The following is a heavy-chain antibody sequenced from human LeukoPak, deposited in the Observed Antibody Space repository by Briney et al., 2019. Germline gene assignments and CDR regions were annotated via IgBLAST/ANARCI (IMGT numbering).Heavy chain of an antibody. V-gene: IGHV3-30*18. J-gene: IGHJ4*02. CDR3: AKEGYYGSGSFPDY. CDR2: ISYDGSNE. D-gene: IGHD3-10*01. Sequence: ISYDGSNEYYADSVKGRFTISRDNSKNTLYLQMNSLRAEDTAVYYCAKEGYYGSGSFPDYWGQGTLVTVSS.